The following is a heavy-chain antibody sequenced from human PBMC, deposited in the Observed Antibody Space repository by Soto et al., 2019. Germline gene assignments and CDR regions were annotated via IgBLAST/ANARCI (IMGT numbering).Heavy chain of an antibody. Sequence: ESGGGLVKPGGSLRLSCAASGFTFSDYTMNWVRQAPGKGLEWVSSISNTGTYVYYADSVKGRFTISRDNAKKSLFLQMXXXXXXXXXXXXXXXXXXXXXXXXXWGQGTLVTVSS. V-gene: IGHV3-21*01. CDR1: GFTFSDYT. J-gene: IGHJ4*02. CDR2: ISNTGTYV. CDR3: XXXXXXXXXXXX.